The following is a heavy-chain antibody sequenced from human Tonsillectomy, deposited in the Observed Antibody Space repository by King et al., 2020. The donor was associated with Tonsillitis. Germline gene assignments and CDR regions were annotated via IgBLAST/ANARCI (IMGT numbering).Heavy chain of an antibody. J-gene: IGHJ6*02. CDR3: ASQSGTTHPSLSYYDMDV. Sequence: ISWLRQMPGKCLEWMGTIDPSDSYTNYSPSFQGHVTISADKSISTAYLQWSSLRASATAMYYCASQSGTTHPSLSYYDMDVWGQGTTVTVSS. V-gene: IGHV5-10-1*01. CDR2: IDPSDSYT. D-gene: IGHD1-7*01.